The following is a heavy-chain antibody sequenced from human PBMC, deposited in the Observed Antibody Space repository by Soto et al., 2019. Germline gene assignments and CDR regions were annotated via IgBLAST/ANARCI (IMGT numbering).Heavy chain of an antibody. CDR3: ARNQRSSWPFDY. J-gene: IGHJ4*02. CDR2: VSTSGSTI. Sequence: QVHLVESGGGLIKPGGSMRLSCVGSGFTLSEYYMSWVRQAPGKGLEWVAYVSTSGSTIYYADSVKGRFTLSRDNAKNSVFLQMNNLRGEDTAVYYCARNQRSSWPFDYWGQGTLVTVSS. D-gene: IGHD6-13*01. V-gene: IGHV3-11*01. CDR1: GFTLSEYY.